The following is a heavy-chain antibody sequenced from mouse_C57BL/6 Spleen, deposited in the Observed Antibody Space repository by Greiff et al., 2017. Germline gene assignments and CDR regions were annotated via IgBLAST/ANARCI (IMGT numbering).Heavy chain of an antibody. CDR2: IDPNSGGT. J-gene: IGHJ4*01. Sequence: QVQLQQPGAELVKPGASVTLSCKASGYTFTSYWMDWVKQRPGRGLEWIGRIDPNSGGTKYNEKFKSKATLTVDKASSTAYRQLSSLTSEDSAVYYCARKVDATVYYFDDWGQGTTVTVSS. CDR3: ARKVDATVYYFDD. CDR1: GYTFTSYW. D-gene: IGHD1-1*01. V-gene: IGHV1-72*01.